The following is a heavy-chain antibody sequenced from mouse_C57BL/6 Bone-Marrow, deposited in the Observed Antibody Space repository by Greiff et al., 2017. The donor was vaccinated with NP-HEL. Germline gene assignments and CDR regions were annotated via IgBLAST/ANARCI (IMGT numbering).Heavy chain of an antibody. Sequence: QVQLQQPGAELVKPGASVKMSCKASGYTFTSYWITWVKQRPGQGLEWIGDIYPGSGSTNYNEKFKSKATLTVDKYSSTAYMQLISLTSEDSAVYYCARWFNWVFDYWGQGTTLTVSS. CDR1: GYTFTSYW. V-gene: IGHV1-55*01. CDR2: IYPGSGST. J-gene: IGHJ2*01. D-gene: IGHD4-1*01. CDR3: ARWFNWVFDY.